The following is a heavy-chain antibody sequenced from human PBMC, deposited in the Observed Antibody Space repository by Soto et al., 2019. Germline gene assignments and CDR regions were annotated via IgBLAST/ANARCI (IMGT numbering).Heavy chain of an antibody. D-gene: IGHD2-21*02. CDR3: ARETAVTPYYCFSGMDV. Sequence: GTPVKVTCKACGYTFTSYYGHWVRQATGQGLEWMGIINPSSGSTTYAQNFQGRVNMTRDTSTTTVYTELSSLTSEDTAVYYCARETAVTPYYCFSGMDVWGQRTTVPVFS. J-gene: IGHJ6*02. CDR1: GYTFTSYY. V-gene: IGHV1-46*01. CDR2: INPSSGST.